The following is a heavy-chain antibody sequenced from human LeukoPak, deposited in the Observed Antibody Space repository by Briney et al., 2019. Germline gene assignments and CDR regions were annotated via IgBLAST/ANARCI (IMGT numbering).Heavy chain of an antibody. Sequence: ASVTVSCKASGYTFNNFFISWVRQAPGQGLEWVGWISPHSHTTHYAEKFQGRVTVTTDTSTTTVYMELRSLRSDDTAVYFCARGQTMYYWGQGTPVTVSS. CDR1: GYTFNNFF. J-gene: IGHJ4*02. CDR2: ISPHSHTT. CDR3: ARGQTMYY. V-gene: IGHV1-18*01. D-gene: IGHD3-10*02.